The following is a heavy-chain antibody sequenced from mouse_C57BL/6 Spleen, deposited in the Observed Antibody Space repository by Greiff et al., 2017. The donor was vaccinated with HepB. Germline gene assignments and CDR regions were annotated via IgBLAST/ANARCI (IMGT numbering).Heavy chain of an antibody. CDR3: ARRGLDYSYAMDY. V-gene: IGHV1-47*01. J-gene: IGHJ4*01. CDR2: FHPYNDDT. Sequence: VKLQQSGAELVKPGASVKMSCKASGYTFTTYPIEWMKQNHGKSLEWIGNFHPYNDDTKYNEKFKGKATLTVEKSSSTVYLELSRLTSDDSAVYYCARRGLDYSYAMDYWGQGTSVTVSS. CDR1: GYTFTTYP. D-gene: IGHD1-1*01.